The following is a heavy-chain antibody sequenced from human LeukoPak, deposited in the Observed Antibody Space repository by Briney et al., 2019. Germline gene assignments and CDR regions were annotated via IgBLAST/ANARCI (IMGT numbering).Heavy chain of an antibody. J-gene: IGHJ4*02. V-gene: IGHV4-39*01. CDR3: ARLRYFDWLSTFKYYFDY. CDR1: GGSISSSSYY. Sequence: PSETLSLTCTVSGGSISSSSYYWGWIRQPPGKGLEWIGSIYYSGSTYYNPSLKSRVTISVDTSKNQFSLKLSSVTAADTAVYYCARLRYFDWLSTFKYYFDYWGQGTLVTVSS. CDR2: IYYSGST. D-gene: IGHD3-9*01.